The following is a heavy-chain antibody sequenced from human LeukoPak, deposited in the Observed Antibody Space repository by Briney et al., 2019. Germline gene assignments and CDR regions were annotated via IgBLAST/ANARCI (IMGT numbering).Heavy chain of an antibody. J-gene: IGHJ4*02. Sequence: SETLSLTCAVSGGSISSTNWWGWVRQPPGQGLEWIGEIYQSGSTNYNPSLKRRVIISVDKSKNQFSLNLSSVTAADTAVYYCARYRANTENFDYWGQGTLVTVSS. CDR3: ARYRANTENFDY. CDR1: GGSISSTNW. D-gene: IGHD5-18*01. CDR2: IYQSGST. V-gene: IGHV4-4*02.